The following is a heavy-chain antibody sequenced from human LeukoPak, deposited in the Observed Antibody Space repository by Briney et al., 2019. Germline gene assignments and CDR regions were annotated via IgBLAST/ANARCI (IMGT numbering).Heavy chain of an antibody. CDR2: ISGSGGST. Sequence: GGSLRLSCAASGFTFSSYAMSWVRQAPGKVLEWVSVISGSGGSTYYADSVKGRFTISRDNSKNTLYLQMNSLRAEDTAVYYCAKDNRDGYNYFDYWGQGTLVTVSS. CDR3: AKDNRDGYNYFDY. V-gene: IGHV3-23*01. D-gene: IGHD5-24*01. J-gene: IGHJ4*02. CDR1: GFTFSSYA.